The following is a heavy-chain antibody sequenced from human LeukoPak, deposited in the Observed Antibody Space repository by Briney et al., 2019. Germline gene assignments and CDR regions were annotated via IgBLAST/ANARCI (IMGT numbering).Heavy chain of an antibody. V-gene: IGHV1-69*04. CDR2: IIPILGIA. CDR3: AQYSSGWYDYFDY. Sequence: ASVKVSCKASGYTFTSYGISWVRQAPGQGLEWMGRIIPILGIANYAQKFQGRVTITADKSTSTAYMELSSLRSEDTAVYYCAQYSSGWYDYFDYWGQGTLVTVSS. J-gene: IGHJ4*02. D-gene: IGHD6-19*01. CDR1: GYTFTSYG.